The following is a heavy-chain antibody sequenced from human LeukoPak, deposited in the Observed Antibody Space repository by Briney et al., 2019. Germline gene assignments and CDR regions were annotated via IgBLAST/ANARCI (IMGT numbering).Heavy chain of an antibody. CDR3: ARGLDYGDYFDY. D-gene: IGHD4-17*01. Sequence: GGSLRLSCAASGFTVSSDYMSWVRHAPGKGLEWVSVIYSVGSTYYADSVKGRFTISRDNSKNTLYLQMNSLRAEDTAVYYCARGLDYGDYFDYWGQGTLVTVSS. CDR1: GFTVSSDY. J-gene: IGHJ4*02. CDR2: IYSVGST. V-gene: IGHV3-53*01.